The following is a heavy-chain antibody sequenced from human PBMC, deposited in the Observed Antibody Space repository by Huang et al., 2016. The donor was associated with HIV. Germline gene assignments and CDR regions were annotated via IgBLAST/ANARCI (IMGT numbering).Heavy chain of an antibody. Sequence: EVQLVESGGGLVQPGGSLRLSCAASGFSISSYWMHWVRQAPGKGTVWVSRFNSDGSSTSYAESGKGRITISRDNAKNTLYLQMNSLRAEDTAVYYCARDPRIQSWLNFFDYWGQGTLVSVSS. D-gene: IGHD3-22*01. CDR3: ARDPRIQSWLNFFDY. J-gene: IGHJ4*02. V-gene: IGHV3-74*01. CDR2: FNSDGSST. CDR1: GFSISSYW.